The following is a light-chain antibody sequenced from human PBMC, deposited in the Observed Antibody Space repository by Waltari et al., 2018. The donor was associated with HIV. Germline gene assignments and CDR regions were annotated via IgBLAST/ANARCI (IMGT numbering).Light chain of an antibody. V-gene: IGLV1-51*01. CDR2: DND. CDR3: GTWDSSLSAGRGV. CDR1: VATLGTNY. Sequence: QSVLTQPPSVSAAPGPKVTLSSSGGVATLGTNYVPWSQQFPGTAPKVVIYDNDKRPSGIPDRCSGSKSGTSATLGITGLQTGDEAFYYCGTWDSSLSAGRGVFGGGTKLTVL. J-gene: IGLJ3*02.